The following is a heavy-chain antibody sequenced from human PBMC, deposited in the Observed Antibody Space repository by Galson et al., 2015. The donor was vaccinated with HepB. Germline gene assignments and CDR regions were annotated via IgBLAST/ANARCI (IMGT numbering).Heavy chain of an antibody. V-gene: IGHV6-1*01. CDR3: ARAVTGTTLWMSLDCYYYYGMDV. D-gene: IGHD1-7*01. CDR1: EDSVSSNSAA. CDR2: TYYRSKWYN. Sequence: CAISEDSVSSNSAAWNWIRQSPSRGLEWLGRTYYRSKWYNDYAVSVKSRITINPDTSKNQFSLQLNSVTPEDTAVYYCARAVTGTTLWMSLDCYYYYGMDVWGQGTTVTVSS. J-gene: IGHJ6*02.